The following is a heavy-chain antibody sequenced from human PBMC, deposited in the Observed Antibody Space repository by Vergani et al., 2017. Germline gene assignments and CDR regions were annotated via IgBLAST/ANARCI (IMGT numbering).Heavy chain of an antibody. CDR2: ISSSGST. Sequence: HLQESGPGLLKASETLSLTCTVSGGSISSHLYYWGWIRQSPGKGLEWIGNISSSGSTYNNPSLQSRVSMSIDTSKNQVSLRLSSVTAADTALYYWAKPVGTSAIMDGYDLWGQGTMVTVSS. V-gene: IGHV4-39*01. CDR3: AKPVGTSAIMDGYDL. D-gene: IGHD5/OR15-5a*01. CDR1: GGSISSHLYY. J-gene: IGHJ3*01.